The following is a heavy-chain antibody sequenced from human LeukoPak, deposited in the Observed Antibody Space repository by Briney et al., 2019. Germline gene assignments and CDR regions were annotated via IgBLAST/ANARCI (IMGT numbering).Heavy chain of an antibody. CDR2: IYWNDDK. CDR3: AHSKGGDTPLSAFDI. J-gene: IGHJ3*02. V-gene: IGHV2-5*01. D-gene: IGHD4-17*01. CDR1: GFSLSTRGVG. Sequence: KESGPTLVKPTQTLTLTCTFSGFSLSTRGVGVGWIRQPPGKALEWLSLIYWNDDKRYSPSLKSRLTITKDTSKNQVVLTMTNMDPVDTATYYCAHSKGGDTPLSAFDIWGQGTMVTVSS.